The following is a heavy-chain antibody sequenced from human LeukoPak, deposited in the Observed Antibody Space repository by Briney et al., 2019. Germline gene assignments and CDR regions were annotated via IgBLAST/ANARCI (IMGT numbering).Heavy chain of an antibody. CDR3: ASEAAAGPFDY. J-gene: IGHJ4*02. CDR1: GGSISSSSYY. CDR2: IYYSGRT. Sequence: SETLSLTCTVSGGSISSSSYYWGWIRQPPGKGLEWIVSIYYSGRTYYNPSLKKRVTISVDTSKNQFSPKLSSVTAADAGVYYCASEAAAGPFDYWGQGTLVTVSS. D-gene: IGHD6-13*01. V-gene: IGHV4-39*01.